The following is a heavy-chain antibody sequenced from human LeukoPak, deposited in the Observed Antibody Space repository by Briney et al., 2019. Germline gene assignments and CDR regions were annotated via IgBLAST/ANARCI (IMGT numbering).Heavy chain of an antibody. Sequence: ASVRVSCKASGYTFTSYGIIWVRQAPGQGLEWMGWISGYNGNTNYAQKLQGRVTMTTDTSTSTAYMELRSLRSDDTAVYYCARLAVAGTWWFDXXGXXTLXTV. CDR3: ARLAVAGTWWFDX. CDR2: ISGYNGNT. D-gene: IGHD6-19*01. CDR1: GYTFTSYG. V-gene: IGHV1-18*01. J-gene: IGHJ5*02.